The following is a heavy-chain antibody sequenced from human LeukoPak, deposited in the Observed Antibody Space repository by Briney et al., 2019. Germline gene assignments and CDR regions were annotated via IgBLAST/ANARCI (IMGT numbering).Heavy chain of an antibody. Sequence: SETLSLTCAVYGGSFSGYYWSWIRQPPGKGLEWIGEINHSGSTHYNPSLKSRVTISVDTSKNQFSLKLSSVSAADTAVYYCARKRRYYYDSSGYYVWDYWGQGTLVTLSS. CDR2: INHSGST. D-gene: IGHD3-22*01. CDR1: GGSFSGYY. J-gene: IGHJ4*02. CDR3: ARKRRYYYDSSGYYVWDY. V-gene: IGHV4-34*01.